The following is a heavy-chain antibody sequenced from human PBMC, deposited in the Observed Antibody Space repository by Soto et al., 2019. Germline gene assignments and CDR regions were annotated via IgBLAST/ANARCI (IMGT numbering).Heavy chain of an antibody. D-gene: IGHD1-7*01. V-gene: IGHV4-61*01. CDR3: ARDRRVRTYYYYGMDV. CDR2: IYYSGST. CDR1: GGSVSSGCYY. J-gene: IGHJ6*02. Sequence: SETLSLTCTVSGGSVSSGCYYWSWIRQPPGKGLEWIGYIYYSGSTNYNPSLKSRVTISVDTSKNQFSLKLSSVTAADTAVYYCARDRRVRTYYYYGMDVWGQGTTVTVSS.